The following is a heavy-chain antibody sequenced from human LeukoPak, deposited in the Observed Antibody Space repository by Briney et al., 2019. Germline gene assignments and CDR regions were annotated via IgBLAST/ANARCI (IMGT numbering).Heavy chain of an antibody. Sequence: SETLSLTCTVSGGSISSSSYSWGWIRQPPGKGLEWIATISYSGYTNYNPSLKSRVTISVDTSKNQFSLKLNSVTAADTAVYYCARRHSGSSSDNWGQGTLVTVSS. D-gene: IGHD1-26*01. CDR2: ISYSGYT. CDR3: ARRHSGSSSDN. J-gene: IGHJ4*02. CDR1: GGSISSSSYS. V-gene: IGHV4-39*01.